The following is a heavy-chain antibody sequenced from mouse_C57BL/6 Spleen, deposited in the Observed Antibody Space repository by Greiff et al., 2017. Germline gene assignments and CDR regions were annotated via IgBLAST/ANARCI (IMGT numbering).Heavy chain of an antibody. CDR3: ARRYGSSYWCFDV. D-gene: IGHD1-1*01. CDR2: IDPSDSYT. J-gene: IGHJ1*03. CDR1: GYTFTSYW. Sequence: LQQPGAELVMPGASVKLSCKASGYTFTSYWMHWVKQRPGQGLEWIGEIDPSDSYTNYNQKFKRKSTLTVDKSSSTAYMQLSSLTSEDSAVYYCARRYGSSYWCFDVWGTGATVTVSS. V-gene: IGHV1-69*01.